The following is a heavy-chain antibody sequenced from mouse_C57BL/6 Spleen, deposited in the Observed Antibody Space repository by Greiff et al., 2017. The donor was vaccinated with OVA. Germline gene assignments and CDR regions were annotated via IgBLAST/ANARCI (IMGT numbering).Heavy chain of an antibody. CDR3: ARGIYDYYYFDD. D-gene: IGHD2-4*01. Sequence: VHVKQSGPELVKPGASVKISCKASGYSFTGYYMNWVKQSPEKSLEWIGEINPSTGGTTYNQKFKAKATLTVDKSSSTAYMQLKSLTSEDSAVYYCARGIYDYYYFDDWGQGTTLTVSS. V-gene: IGHV1-42*01. CDR2: INPSTGGT. CDR1: GYSFTGYY. J-gene: IGHJ2*01.